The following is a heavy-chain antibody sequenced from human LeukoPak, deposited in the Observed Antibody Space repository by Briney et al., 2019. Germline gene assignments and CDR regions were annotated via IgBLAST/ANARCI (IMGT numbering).Heavy chain of an antibody. CDR2: IYHSGST. CDR3: ARGFATMVRGVVLDF. V-gene: IGHV4-34*01. D-gene: IGHD3-10*01. Sequence: PSETLSLTCAVYSGSFSGYYWSWICQPPGKGLEGIGEIYHSGSTNYNPSLKSRVTISVDTSKNQFSLELNSVTAADTAVYYCARGFATMVRGVVLDFWGQGTLVTVSS. J-gene: IGHJ4*02. CDR1: SGSFSGYY.